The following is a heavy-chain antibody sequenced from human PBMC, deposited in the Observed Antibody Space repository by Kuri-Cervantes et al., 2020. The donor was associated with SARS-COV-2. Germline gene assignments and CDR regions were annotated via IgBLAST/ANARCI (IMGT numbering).Heavy chain of an antibody. J-gene: IGHJ4*02. CDR2: ISSSGSTI. D-gene: IGHD4-17*01. CDR1: GFTFSSYE. V-gene: IGHV3-48*03. Sequence: LSLTCAASGFTFSSYEMNWVRQAPGKGLEWVSYISSSGSTIYYADSVKGRFTISRDNAKNSLYLQMNSLRAEDTAVYYCARAPTVTLDYWGQGTLVTRLL. CDR3: ARAPTVTLDY.